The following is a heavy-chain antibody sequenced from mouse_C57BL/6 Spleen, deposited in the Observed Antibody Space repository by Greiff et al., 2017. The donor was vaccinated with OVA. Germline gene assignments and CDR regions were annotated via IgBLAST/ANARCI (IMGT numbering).Heavy chain of an antibody. CDR2: INPSSGYT. J-gene: IGHJ2*01. V-gene: IGHV1-7*01. CDR1: GYTFTSYW. Sequence: VQLQQSGAELAKPGASVKLSCKASGYTFTSYWMHWVKQRPGQGLEWIGYINPSSGYTKYNQKFKDKATLTADKSSSTASLQMSSLTYEDSAVYYCASGYQYYFDYWGQGTTLTVSS. CDR3: ASGYQYYFDY. D-gene: IGHD2-2*01.